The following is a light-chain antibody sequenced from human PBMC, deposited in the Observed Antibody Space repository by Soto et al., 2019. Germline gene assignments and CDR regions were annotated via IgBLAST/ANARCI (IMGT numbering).Light chain of an antibody. J-gene: IGKJ5*01. Sequence: DIQRTHSPSSVSSYLGDRLTITCRASQPISNWLAWYQQKPGKAPKLLIYVASALHSGVPSRFSGSGSGTDFTLTISSLQPEDFATYYCQQANSFPITFGQGTRLEIK. V-gene: IGKV1-12*01. CDR2: VAS. CDR1: QPISNW. CDR3: QQANSFPIT.